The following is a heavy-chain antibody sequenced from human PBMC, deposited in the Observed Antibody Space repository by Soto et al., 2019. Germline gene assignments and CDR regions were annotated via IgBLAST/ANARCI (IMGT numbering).Heavy chain of an antibody. D-gene: IGHD3-16*01. V-gene: IGHV3-30*03. CDR1: GFIFSNYG. Sequence: QAQLVESGGGVVQPGRSLRLSCAASGFIFSNYGMQWVRQAPGKGLEWVAVISDDGSNKYYADSVQGRFTISRDKSKNTLYLQMNSLRAEDTAIYYCARPRGPYYYNYGMDVWGQGTTVTVSS. CDR3: ARPRGPYYYNYGMDV. J-gene: IGHJ6*02. CDR2: ISDDGSNK.